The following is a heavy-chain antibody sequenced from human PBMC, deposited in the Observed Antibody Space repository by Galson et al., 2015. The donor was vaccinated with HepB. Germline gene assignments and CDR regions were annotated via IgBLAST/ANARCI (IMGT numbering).Heavy chain of an antibody. CDR1: GFTFSNYW. V-gene: IGHV3-7*01. CDR3: ARNWPPANWGSRGEAGAFDI. Sequence: SLRLSCAASGFTFSNYWMSWVRQAPGKGLEWVADIKQDGSEKYYVDSVKGRFTISRDNAKNSVFLEISSLRAEDTAAYYCARNWPPANWGSRGEAGAFDIWGQGTMVTVSS. D-gene: IGHD7-27*01. J-gene: IGHJ3*02. CDR2: IKQDGSEK.